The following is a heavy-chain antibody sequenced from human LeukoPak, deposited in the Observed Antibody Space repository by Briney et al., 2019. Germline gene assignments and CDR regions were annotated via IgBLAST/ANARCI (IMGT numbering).Heavy chain of an antibody. Sequence: GRSLRLSCAASGFTFSSYGMHWVRQAPGKGLEWVAVISYDGSNKYYADSVKGRFTISRDNSKNTLYLQMNSLRAEDTAVYYCANGYCTNGVCYPYYYYYMDVWGKGTTVTVS. CDR1: GFTFSSYG. CDR3: ANGYCTNGVCYPYYYYYMDV. CDR2: ISYDGSNK. D-gene: IGHD2-8*01. J-gene: IGHJ6*03. V-gene: IGHV3-30*18.